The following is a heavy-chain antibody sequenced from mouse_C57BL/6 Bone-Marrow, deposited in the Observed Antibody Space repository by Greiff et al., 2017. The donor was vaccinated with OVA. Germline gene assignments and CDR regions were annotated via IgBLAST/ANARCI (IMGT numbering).Heavy chain of an antibody. CDR2: IHPSDSDT. Sequence: QVQLQQPGAELVKPGASVKVSCKASGYTFTSYWMHWVKQRPGQGLEWIGRIHPSDSDTNYNQKFKGKATLTVDKSSSTAYMQLSSLTTKDSAVYYCAMYWDVAYWGQGTLVTVSA. J-gene: IGHJ3*01. CDR3: AMYWDVAY. V-gene: IGHV1-74*01. CDR1: GYTFTSYW. D-gene: IGHD4-1*01.